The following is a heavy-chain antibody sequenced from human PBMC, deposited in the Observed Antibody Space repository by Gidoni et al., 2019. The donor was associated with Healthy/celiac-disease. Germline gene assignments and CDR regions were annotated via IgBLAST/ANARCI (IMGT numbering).Heavy chain of an antibody. Sequence: EVQLVEYGGGLVKPGGSLRLSCAAFGVTVSSHYMSWVRQAPGKGLEWVSVIYSGGSTYYADSVKGRFTISRDNSKNTLYLQMNSLRAEDTAVYYCARDIREGSSWYGGSDGMDVWGQGTTVTVSS. D-gene: IGHD6-13*01. CDR3: ARDIREGSSWYGGSDGMDV. J-gene: IGHJ6*02. CDR1: GVTVSSHY. CDR2: IYSGGST. V-gene: IGHV3-66*02.